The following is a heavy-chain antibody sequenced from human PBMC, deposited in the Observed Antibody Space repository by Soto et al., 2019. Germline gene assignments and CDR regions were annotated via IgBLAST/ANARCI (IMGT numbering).Heavy chain of an antibody. J-gene: IGHJ4*02. CDR1: GFTFTGNP. D-gene: IGHD2-21*02. CDR2: IGGSGDIA. Sequence: DVQLLESGGDLVQPGGSLRLSCAASGFTFTGNPMTWVRQAPGKGLEWVASIGGSGDIAYYGDSVKGRFTISRDNSKNTLYLQMNSLRAEDTALYYCVQGGGYCGDDCFYYFDHWGQGTLVSVSS. CDR3: VQGGGYCGDDCFYYFDH. V-gene: IGHV3-23*01.